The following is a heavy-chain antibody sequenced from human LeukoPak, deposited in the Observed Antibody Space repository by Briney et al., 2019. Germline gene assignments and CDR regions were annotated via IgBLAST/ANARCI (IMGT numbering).Heavy chain of an antibody. CDR1: GFTFSSYS. J-gene: IGHJ4*02. V-gene: IGHV3-21*04. D-gene: IGHD6-6*01. CDR2: ITSSSSYI. CDR3: ARVAFRSSSYISGIDY. Sequence: PGGSLRLSCAASGFTFSSYSMNWVRQAPGKGLEWVSSITSSSSYIYYADSVKGRFTISRDNPKNSLYLQMNSLRAEDTAVYYCARVAFRSSSYISGIDYWGQGTLVTVSS.